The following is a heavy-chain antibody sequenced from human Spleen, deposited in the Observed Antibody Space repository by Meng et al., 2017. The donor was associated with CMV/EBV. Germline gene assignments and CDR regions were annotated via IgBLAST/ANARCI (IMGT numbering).Heavy chain of an antibody. CDR1: GYTFIGYY. CDR2: INPNSGGT. CDR3: ARVPPPRFHYGRDSAVH. V-gene: IGHV1-2*02. J-gene: IGHJ4*02. D-gene: IGHD4-23*01. Sequence: ASVKVSCKAYGYTFIGYYMHWVRQAPGEDFEWMGWINPNSGGTNYAQKFQGRVTMTTDTSITTAYMELSRLRSDDTAIYYCARVPPPRFHYGRDSAVHWGQGTLVTVSS.